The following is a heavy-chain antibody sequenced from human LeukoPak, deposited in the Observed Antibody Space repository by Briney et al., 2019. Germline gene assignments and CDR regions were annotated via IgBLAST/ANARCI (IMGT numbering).Heavy chain of an antibody. CDR2: FTDTGST. J-gene: IGHJ3*02. D-gene: IGHD3-22*01. V-gene: IGHV4-61*01. CDR1: GDSVSSGYYY. CDR3: ARNYYDSSGYYLFEAFDI. Sequence: PSETLSLTCTVSGDSVSSGYYYWSWIRQPPGKGLEWIGIFTDTGSTNYNPSLKSRVTISVDTSKNQFSLKLNSVTAADMAVYYCARNYYDSSGYYLFEAFDIWGQGTMVAVSS.